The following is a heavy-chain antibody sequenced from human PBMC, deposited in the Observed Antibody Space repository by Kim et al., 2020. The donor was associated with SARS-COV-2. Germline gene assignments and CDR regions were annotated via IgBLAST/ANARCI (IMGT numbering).Heavy chain of an antibody. J-gene: IGHJ4*02. D-gene: IGHD3-3*01. CDR3: AKDSPRDDFWSGPGGDFDY. Sequence: GGSLRLSCAASGFTFSSYAMSWVRQAPGKGLEWVSAISGSGGSTYYADSVKGRFTISRDNSKNTLYLQMNSLRAEDTAVYYCAKDSPRDDFWSGPGGDFDYWGQGTLVTVSS. CDR1: GFTFSSYA. V-gene: IGHV3-23*01. CDR2: ISGSGGST.